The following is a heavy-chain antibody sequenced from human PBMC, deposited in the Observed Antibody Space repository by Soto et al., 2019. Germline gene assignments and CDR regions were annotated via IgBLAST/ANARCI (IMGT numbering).Heavy chain of an antibody. CDR2: ITSDTNTI. CDR3: ARSVVGHFDY. V-gene: IGHV3-48*02. D-gene: IGHD2-15*01. Sequence: EVQLVESGGGLVQPGGSLRLSCAASGFRFSIYSMNWVRQAPGKGLEWSAYITSDTNTIKYADSVKGRFTISRDNGKNSVYLQMNSLRDEDTAVYYCARSVVGHFDYWGQGTVVTVSA. J-gene: IGHJ4*02. CDR1: GFRFSIYS.